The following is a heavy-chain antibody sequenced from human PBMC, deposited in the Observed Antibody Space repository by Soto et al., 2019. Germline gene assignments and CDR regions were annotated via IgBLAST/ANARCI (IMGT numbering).Heavy chain of an antibody. CDR3: VRYDRINMKPYSPEGFHI. D-gene: IGHD3-3*02. Sequence: PSETQSLTCTVSGDSISSSNSHWGWTRQPPGKGLEYIGSVYYGGAIFYSGNIYYNPSLKSRVTISVDTSKNQFSLRLSSVTAADTGVYYCVRYDRINMKPYSPEGFHIWGQGTMVTVSS. CDR1: GDSISSSNSH. CDR2: VYYGGAIFYSGNI. V-gene: IGHV4-39*01. J-gene: IGHJ3*02.